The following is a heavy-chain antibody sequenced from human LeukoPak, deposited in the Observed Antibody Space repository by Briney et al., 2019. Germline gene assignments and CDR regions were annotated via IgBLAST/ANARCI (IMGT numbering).Heavy chain of an antibody. Sequence: ASVKVSCKTSGDTSINYGFTWVRQAPGQGLEWMGWINPNSGGTNYAQKFQGRVTMTRDTSISTAYMELSRLRSADTAVYYCARDQPVTNYYYYYGMDVWGQGTTVTVSS. V-gene: IGHV1-2*02. CDR3: ARDQPVTNYYYYYGMDV. CDR2: INPNSGGT. D-gene: IGHD4-11*01. CDR1: GDTSINYG. J-gene: IGHJ6*02.